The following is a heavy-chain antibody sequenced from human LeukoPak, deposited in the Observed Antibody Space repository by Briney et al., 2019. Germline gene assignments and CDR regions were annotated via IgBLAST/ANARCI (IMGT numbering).Heavy chain of an antibody. CDR3: AKGSYGSGRGGGYDY. D-gene: IGHD3-10*01. CDR1: GFTFSSYA. Sequence: GGSLRLSCAASGFTFSSYAMSWVRQAPGKGLEWVSAISGSGGSTYYADPVKGRFTISRDNSKNTLYLQMNSLRAEDTAVYYCAKGSYGSGRGGGYDYWGQGTLVTVSS. J-gene: IGHJ4*02. CDR2: ISGSGGST. V-gene: IGHV3-23*01.